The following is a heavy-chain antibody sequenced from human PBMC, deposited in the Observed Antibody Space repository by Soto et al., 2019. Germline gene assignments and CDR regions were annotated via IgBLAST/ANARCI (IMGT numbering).Heavy chain of an antibody. D-gene: IGHD3-16*02. CDR3: ARSYNYVWGSYRF. V-gene: IGHV4-61*01. Sequence: SEILSLTCTVSGGSVSSGSYYWSWIRQPPGKGLEWIGNIFYSGSTNYNPSLKSRVTISVDTSKNQFSLKLSSVTAADTAVYYCARSYNYVWGSYRFWGQGTLVTVSS. CDR1: GGSVSSGSYY. CDR2: IFYSGST. J-gene: IGHJ4*02.